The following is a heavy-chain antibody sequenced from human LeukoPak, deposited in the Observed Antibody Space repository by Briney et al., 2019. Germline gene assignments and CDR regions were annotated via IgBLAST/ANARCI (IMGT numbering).Heavy chain of an antibody. CDR3: ARSVRYYYYYMDV. Sequence: SETLSPTLTFSGGSLSRGGLYWGWVPQPPREGPGWVGYIYYSGSTYYNPSLKSRVTISVDTSKNQFSLKLSSVTAADTAVYYCARSVRYYYYYMDVWGKGTTATVSS. V-gene: IGHV4-31*03. CDR2: IYYSGST. CDR1: GGSLSRGGLY. J-gene: IGHJ6*03. D-gene: IGHD3-10*01.